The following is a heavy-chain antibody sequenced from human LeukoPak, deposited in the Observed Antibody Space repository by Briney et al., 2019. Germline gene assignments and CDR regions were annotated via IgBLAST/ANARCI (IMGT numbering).Heavy chain of an antibody. CDR3: ARVAWSPGGHYYMDV. J-gene: IGHJ6*03. CDR1: GYTFTSYA. V-gene: IGHV1-69*13. D-gene: IGHD1-26*01. CDR2: IIPIFGTA. Sequence: ASVKVSCKASGYTFTSYAMNWVRQAPGQGLEWMGGIIPIFGTANYAQKFQGRVTITADESTSTAYMELSSLRSEDTAVYYCARVAWSPGGHYYMDVWGKGTTVTVSS.